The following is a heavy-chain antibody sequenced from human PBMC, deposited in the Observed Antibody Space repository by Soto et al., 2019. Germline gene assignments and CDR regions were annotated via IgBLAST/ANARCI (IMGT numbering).Heavy chain of an antibody. V-gene: IGHV3-7*01. J-gene: IGHJ4*02. Sequence: EVQLVESGGGLVQPGGSLRLSCAASGFTFSSYWMSWVRQAPGKGLEWVANIKQDGSEKYYVDSVKGRFTISRDNAKNSLYLQMNSLRAEDTAVYYCASTPRGSSGWYDRSFDYWGQGTLVTVSS. CDR2: IKQDGSEK. D-gene: IGHD6-19*01. CDR1: GFTFSSYW. CDR3: ASTPRGSSGWYDRSFDY.